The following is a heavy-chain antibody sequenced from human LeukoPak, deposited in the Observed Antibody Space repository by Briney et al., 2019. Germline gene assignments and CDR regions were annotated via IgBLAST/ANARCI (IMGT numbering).Heavy chain of an antibody. V-gene: IGHV3-7*05. D-gene: IGHD2-2*01. CDR1: GFSFSDYW. CDR2: IKKDGSEK. CDR3: ASQTSAKGFDG. Sequence: GGSLRLSCAASGFSFSDYWMSWVRQAPGKGLEWVANIKKDGSEKICVDPVKGRFTISRDNAKNSLYLQMNDLRVEDTAVYYCASQTSAKGFDGWGQGTLVTVSP. J-gene: IGHJ4*02.